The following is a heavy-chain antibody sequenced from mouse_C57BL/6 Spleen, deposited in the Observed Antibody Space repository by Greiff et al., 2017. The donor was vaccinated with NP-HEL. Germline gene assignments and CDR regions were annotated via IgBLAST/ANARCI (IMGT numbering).Heavy chain of an antibody. CDR3: TRGGARLQFAY. V-gene: IGHV1-15*01. CDR1: GYTFTDYE. J-gene: IGHJ3*01. D-gene: IGHD6-2*01. CDR2: IDPETGGT. Sequence: VKLMESGAELVRPGASVTLSCKASGYTFTDYEMHWVKQTPVHGLEWIGAIDPETGGTAYNQKFKGKAILTADKSSSTAYMELRSLTSEDSAVYYCTRGGARLQFAYWGQGTLVTVSA.